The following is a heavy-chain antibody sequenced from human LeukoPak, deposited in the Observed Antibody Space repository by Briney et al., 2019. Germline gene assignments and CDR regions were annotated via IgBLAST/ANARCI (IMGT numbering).Heavy chain of an antibody. CDR2: LFYSGST. D-gene: IGHD3-22*01. CDR1: GGSITSSSYH. J-gene: IGHJ4*02. CDR3: ARLARPDTSGYYHFDY. V-gene: IGHV4-39*07. Sequence: SETLSLTCSVSGGSITSSSYHWGWIRQPPGKGLEWIGNLFYSGSTYYNPSLKSRVTISVDTSKNQFSLKLTSVTAADTAVYYCARLARPDTSGYYHFDYWGQGTLVTVSS.